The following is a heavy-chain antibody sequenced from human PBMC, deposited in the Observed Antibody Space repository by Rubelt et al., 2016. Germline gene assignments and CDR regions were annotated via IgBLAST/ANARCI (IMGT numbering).Heavy chain of an antibody. CDR3: ARPYNWNDGPLFDY. CDR1: GYTFTGYY. V-gene: IGHV1-2*06. D-gene: IGHD1-20*01. J-gene: IGHJ4*02. Sequence: QVQLVQSGAEVKKPGASVKVSCKTSGYTFTGYYMHWVRQAPGQGLEWMGRINPNSGDTNYAQKFQGRVTMTRDTSITTAYMELSSLRSYDTAMYYRARPYNWNDGPLFDYWGQGTLVTVSS. CDR2: INPNSGDT.